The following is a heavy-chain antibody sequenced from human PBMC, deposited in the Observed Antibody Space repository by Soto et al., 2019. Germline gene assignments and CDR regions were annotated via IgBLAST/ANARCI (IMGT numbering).Heavy chain of an antibody. J-gene: IGHJ5*02. CDR3: SRSLNS. V-gene: IGHV3-7*01. CDR1: GFTYTRYS. Sequence: GGSLRLSCAASGFTYTRYSMNWVRQAPGKGLEWVANINQDGSEKNYVDSVKGRFTISRDNAKNSLYLQMSSLTAEDSALYYCSRSLNSWGQGTLVTVSS. CDR2: INQDGSEK.